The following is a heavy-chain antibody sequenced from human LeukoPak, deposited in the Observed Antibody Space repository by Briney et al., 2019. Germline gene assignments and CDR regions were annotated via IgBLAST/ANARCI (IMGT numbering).Heavy chain of an antibody. CDR2: ISGSGST. Sequence: PGGSLRLSCAASGFTLSSHGMSWVRQAPGKGLEWVSAISGSGSTYHADSVKGRFTISRDNSKNTLYLQMNSLRAEDTAVYYCAKDETMIVVVSYFDYWGQGTLVTVSS. V-gene: IGHV3-23*01. CDR1: GFTLSSHG. CDR3: AKDETMIVVVSYFDY. D-gene: IGHD3-22*01. J-gene: IGHJ4*02.